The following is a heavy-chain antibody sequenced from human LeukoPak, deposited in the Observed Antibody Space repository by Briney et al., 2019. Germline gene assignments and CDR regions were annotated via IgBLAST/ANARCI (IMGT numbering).Heavy chain of an antibody. CDR1: GYTFTSYD. Sequence: ASVKVSCKASGYTFTSYDINWVRQATGQGLEWMGWMNPNSGNTGYAQKFQGRVTMTRNTSISTAYMELSSLRSEDTAVYYCASNLAVGEPHAFDIWGQGTMVTVSS. CDR3: ASNLAVGEPHAFDI. D-gene: IGHD3-10*01. CDR2: MNPNSGNT. J-gene: IGHJ3*02. V-gene: IGHV1-8*01.